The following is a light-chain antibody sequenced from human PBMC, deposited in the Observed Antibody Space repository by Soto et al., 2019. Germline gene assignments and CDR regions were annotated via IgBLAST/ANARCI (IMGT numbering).Light chain of an antibody. CDR3: QQYGTAPPRYT. Sequence: EIVLTQSPGTLSLSPGERVTLSCRASQSVSSNYLAGYQQKPGQAPRLLIYATSTRATGIADRFSGSGSGTDFTLTISRLEPEDFAVYYCQQYGTAPPRYTFGQGTKVDIK. CDR2: ATS. CDR1: QSVSSNY. J-gene: IGKJ2*01. V-gene: IGKV3-20*01.